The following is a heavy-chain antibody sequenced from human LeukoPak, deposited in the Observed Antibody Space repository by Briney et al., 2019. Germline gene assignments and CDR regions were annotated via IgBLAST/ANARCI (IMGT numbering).Heavy chain of an antibody. CDR2: FYYSGST. D-gene: IGHD2-15*01. V-gene: IGHV4-39*01. CDR1: GGSISSRPYC. J-gene: IGHJ4*02. CDR3: SGGSAGFGLDY. Sequence: SESLSLTCTVSGGSISSRPYCWGWLRRPPGKGLEWLGSFYYSGSTYYKPSLKSRLPIYVDTSKNQISMRPTSVTAADTAVYYCSGGSAGFGLDYWGQGTLVAVSS.